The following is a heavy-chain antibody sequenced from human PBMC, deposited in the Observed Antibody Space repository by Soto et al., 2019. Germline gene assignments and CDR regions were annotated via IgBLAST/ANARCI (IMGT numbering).Heavy chain of an antibody. CDR2: IIPIFGTA. CDR3: AKDDYYYDSSGCYYVNWFDP. CDR1: GGTFSSYA. J-gene: IGHJ5*02. V-gene: IGHV1-69*13. D-gene: IGHD3-22*01. Sequence: ASVKVSCKASGGTFSSYAISWVRQAPGQGLEWMGGIIPIFGTANYAQKFQGRVTITADESTSTAYMELSSLRSEDTAVYYCAKDDYYYDSSGCYYVNWFDPWGQGTLVTVSS.